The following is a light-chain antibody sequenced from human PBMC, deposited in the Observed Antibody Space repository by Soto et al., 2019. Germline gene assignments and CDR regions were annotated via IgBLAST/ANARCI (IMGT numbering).Light chain of an antibody. Sequence: EIVLTQSPATLSLSPGARAPLSCRASQSVSNYLAWYQQKPGQAPRLLIYDASNRATDIPARFSGSGSGTDFTLTISRLEPEDFAVYYCQQYGSSPKTFGQGTKVDNK. CDR2: DAS. CDR1: QSVSNY. CDR3: QQYGSSPKT. J-gene: IGKJ1*01. V-gene: IGKV3-20*01.